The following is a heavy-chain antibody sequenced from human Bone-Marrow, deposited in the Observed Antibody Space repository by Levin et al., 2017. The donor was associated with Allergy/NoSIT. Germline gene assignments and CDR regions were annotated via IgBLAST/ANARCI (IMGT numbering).Heavy chain of an antibody. J-gene: IGHJ4*01. CDR3: ARDRWFRDFKLYKYYFDD. D-gene: IGHD3-10*01. CDR1: GFSFSDYY. V-gene: IGHV3-11*06. Sequence: AGGSLRLSCAATGFSFSDYYMTWIRQAPGKGLEWVSFISNTGDLTNYADSVKGRFTVSRDNAKKSLYLHMNSLRAEDTAVYYCARDRWFRDFKLYKYYFDDWGHGALVTVSS. CDR2: ISNTGDLT.